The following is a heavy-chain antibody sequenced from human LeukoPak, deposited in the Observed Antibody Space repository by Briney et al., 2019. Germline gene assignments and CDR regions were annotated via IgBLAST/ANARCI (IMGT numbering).Heavy chain of an antibody. D-gene: IGHD3-16*01. CDR1: GGSLTSGGSS. Sequence: SETLSLTCTVSGGSLTSGGSSWTWIRQPPGKGLEWIGYIHHSGSTYYNESLKSRVAISIDTSKNQFSLRLTSVTAADTAVYYCARVGSGPLAMTFFDYWGQGALVTVSS. V-gene: IGHV4-30-2*01. J-gene: IGHJ4*02. CDR2: IHHSGST. CDR3: ARVGSGPLAMTFFDY.